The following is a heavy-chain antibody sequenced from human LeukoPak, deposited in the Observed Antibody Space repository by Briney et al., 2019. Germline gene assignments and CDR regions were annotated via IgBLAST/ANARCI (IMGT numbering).Heavy chain of an antibody. CDR1: GYTFSGYF. V-gene: IGHV1-2*02. CDR3: TRNFGAAAGRFDY. D-gene: IGHD6-13*01. J-gene: IGHJ4*02. Sequence: ASVKVSCKASGYTFSGYFMHWVRQAPGQGLEWMGWINPNSGGTKYAQNFQGRVTMTRDTSISTAYMELSRLRSDDTAVYYCTRNFGAAAGRFDYWGQGTLFTAFS. CDR2: INPNSGGT.